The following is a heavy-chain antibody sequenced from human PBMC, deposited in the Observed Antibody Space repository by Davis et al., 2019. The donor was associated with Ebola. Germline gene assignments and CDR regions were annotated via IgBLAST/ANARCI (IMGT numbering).Heavy chain of an antibody. J-gene: IGHJ6*02. CDR3: AREANPWIRFLEWLSYYYYGMDV. CDR2: ISGSGGST. Sequence: GESLKISCTDSVITFSSYAMTWVRQAPGKGLEWVSAISGSGGSTYYADSVKGRFTISRDNSKNSLYLQMNSLRAEDTAVYYCAREANPWIRFLEWLSYYYYGMDVWGQGTTVTVSS. V-gene: IGHV3-23*01. D-gene: IGHD3-3*01. CDR1: VITFSSYA.